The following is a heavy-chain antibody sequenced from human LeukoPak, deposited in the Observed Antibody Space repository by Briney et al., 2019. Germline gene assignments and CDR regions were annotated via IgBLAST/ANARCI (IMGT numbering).Heavy chain of an antibody. CDR3: ARDSSGFIAAAGRRGPAYYYYGMDV. D-gene: IGHD6-13*01. CDR2: IYYSGST. CDR1: GGSISSSSYY. V-gene: IGHV4-61*01. J-gene: IGHJ6*02. Sequence: SETLSLTCTVSGGSISSSSYYWSWIRQPPGKGLEWIGYIYYSGSTNYNPSLKSRVTISVDTSKNQFSLKLSSVTAADTAVYYCARDSSGFIAAAGRRGPAYYYYGMDVWGQGTTVTVSS.